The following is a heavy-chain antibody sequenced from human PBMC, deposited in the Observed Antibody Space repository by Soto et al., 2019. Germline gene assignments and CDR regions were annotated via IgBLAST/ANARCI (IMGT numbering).Heavy chain of an antibody. J-gene: IGHJ4*02. Sequence: QVQLVQSGAEVKKSGASVKVSCKASGYTFTSHDINWVRQATGQGLEWMGWMNPNSGNTGYAQKFQGRVTMTRNTSISTAYMELSSLRSEDTAVYYCASWDYGDHARFDYWGQGTLGTVSS. CDR1: GYTFTSHD. D-gene: IGHD4-17*01. CDR2: MNPNSGNT. CDR3: ASWDYGDHARFDY. V-gene: IGHV1-8*01.